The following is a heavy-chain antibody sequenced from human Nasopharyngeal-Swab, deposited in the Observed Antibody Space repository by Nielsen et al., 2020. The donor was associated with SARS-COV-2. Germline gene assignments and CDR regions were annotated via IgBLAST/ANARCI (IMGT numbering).Heavy chain of an antibody. CDR1: GFTCNNYN. V-gene: IGHV3-21*01. CDR3: ARDGLDYDFWSAYFMDV. D-gene: IGHD3-3*01. CDR2: ISSSSSYI. Sequence: GESLKISWAASGFTCNNYNFNWVRQAPGKGLEWVSSISSSSSYIYYADSVKGRFTISRDNAKNSLYLQMNSLRAEDTAVYYCARDGLDYDFWSAYFMDVWGQGTTVTVSS. J-gene: IGHJ6*02.